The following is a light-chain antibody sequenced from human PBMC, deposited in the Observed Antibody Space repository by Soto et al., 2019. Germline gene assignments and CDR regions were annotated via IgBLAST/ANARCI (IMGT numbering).Light chain of an antibody. CDR3: QQRDNWPLIN. CDR2: GSS. V-gene: IGKV3-15*01. CDR1: HIVGSN. Sequence: EIVMTPSPATLSVSPVEIAKIYFMAIHIVGSNLACYQHKPGQAPRLLIYGSSIRATGIPARFSGSGSGTAFTLTIRSLQAEDFALYYCQQRDNWPLINFGQGKRREIK. J-gene: IGKJ5*01.